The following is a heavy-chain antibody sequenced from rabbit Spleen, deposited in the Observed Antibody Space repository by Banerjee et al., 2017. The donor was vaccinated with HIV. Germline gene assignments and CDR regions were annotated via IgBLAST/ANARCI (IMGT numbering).Heavy chain of an antibody. V-gene: IGHV1S45*01. CDR3: ARGIPYGYSGDSYPPYGMDL. D-gene: IGHD6-1*01. Sequence: QEQLEESGGGLVKPEGSLTLTCKASGVSFNDKDVMCWVRQAHGKGLEWIACIDTGSSGFTYFASWAKGRFTISKTSSTTVTLQMTSLAAADTATCFCARGIPYGYSGDSYPPYGMDLWGPGTLVTVS. CDR2: IDTGSSGFT. CDR1: GVSFNDKDV. J-gene: IGHJ6*01.